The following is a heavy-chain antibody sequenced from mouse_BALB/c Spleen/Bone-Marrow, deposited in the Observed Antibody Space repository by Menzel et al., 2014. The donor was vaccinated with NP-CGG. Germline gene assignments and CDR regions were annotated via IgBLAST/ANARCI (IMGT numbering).Heavy chain of an antibody. Sequence: VKLMESGPELVRPGVSVKISCKGSGYTFTDYAMHWVKQSHAKGLEWIGVISTYSGNTNYNQKFKGKATMTVDKSSSTAYMELARLTSKDSDIYYCARGIYYDSTWFAYWGQGTLVTVSA. CDR2: ISTYSGNT. CDR1: GYTFTDYA. V-gene: IGHV1-67*01. J-gene: IGHJ3*01. CDR3: ARGIYYDSTWFAY. D-gene: IGHD2-4*01.